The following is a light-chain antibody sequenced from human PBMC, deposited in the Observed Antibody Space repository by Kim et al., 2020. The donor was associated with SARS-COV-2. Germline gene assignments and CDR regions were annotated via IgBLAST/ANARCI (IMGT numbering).Light chain of an antibody. Sequence: TATINCNARQSLLSNTNNKNYLAWYQQKPGQPPKLLIYWASTRESGVPDRFSGSGSGIDFTLTISSLQAEDVAAYYCQQYYSSPLTFGGGTKVEI. J-gene: IGKJ4*01. CDR2: WAS. CDR3: QQYYSSPLT. CDR1: QSLLSNTNNKNY. V-gene: IGKV4-1*01.